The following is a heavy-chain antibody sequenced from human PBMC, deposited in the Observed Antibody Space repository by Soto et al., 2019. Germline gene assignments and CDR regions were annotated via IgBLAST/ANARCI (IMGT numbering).Heavy chain of an antibody. Sequence: EVQLLESGGGLVQPGGSLRLSCVASGFTFSSYAMSWVRQDPGKGLEWVSAISGSGGSTYYADSVKGRFTISRDNSKNTLYLQMNSLRAEDTAVYYCAKGGTSSWTYYYYYMDVWGKGTTVTVSS. J-gene: IGHJ6*03. CDR1: GFTFSSYA. CDR3: AKGGTSSWTYYYYYMDV. D-gene: IGHD6-13*01. V-gene: IGHV3-23*01. CDR2: ISGSGGST.